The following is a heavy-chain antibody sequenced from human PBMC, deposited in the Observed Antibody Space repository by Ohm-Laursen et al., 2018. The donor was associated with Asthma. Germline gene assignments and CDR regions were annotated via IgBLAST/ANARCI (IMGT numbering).Heavy chain of an antibody. CDR2: ISTASSFI. CDR1: GYTFSRYS. J-gene: IGHJ1*01. D-gene: IGHD1-26*01. CDR3: ARIGPEWELPGREYSLHH. V-gene: IGHV3-21*01. Sequence: SLRLSCSASGYTFSRYSMHWVRQIPGKGLEWVASISTASSFIYYADSVRGRFTTSRDNARNSVYLQMNSLRAEDTALYYCARIGPEWELPGREYSLHHWGKGTLVTVSS.